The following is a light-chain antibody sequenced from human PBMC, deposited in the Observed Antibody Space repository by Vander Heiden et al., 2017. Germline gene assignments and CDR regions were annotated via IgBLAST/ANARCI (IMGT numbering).Light chain of an antibody. CDR2: AAS. J-gene: IGKJ3*01. CDR1: HYISTW. V-gene: IGKV1-5*01. CDR3: QQYNSYSCFP. Sequence: DIQMTQSPSTLSASVGDRVTITCRASHYISTWLAWYQQKPGKAPKVLIYAASNLETGVPSRFSGSGSGTEFTLTISSLQPDDFATYYCQQYNSYSCFPFGHGTKVDIK.